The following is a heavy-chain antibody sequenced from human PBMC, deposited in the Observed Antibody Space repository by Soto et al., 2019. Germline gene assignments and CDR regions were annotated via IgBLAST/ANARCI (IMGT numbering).Heavy chain of an antibody. CDR2: AYHNGLT. D-gene: IGHD6-19*01. V-gene: IGHV4-4*02. Sequence: PSETLSLTGAVSGDSVASNVWWSWVRQPPGKGLEWIGEAYHNGLTDYNPSLKSRVTMSVDTSKNEFSLKLTSLTAADTAIYYCARDAAVPGESDRFDYWGQGTLVTVSS. J-gene: IGHJ4*02. CDR3: ARDAAVPGESDRFDY. CDR1: GDSVASNVW.